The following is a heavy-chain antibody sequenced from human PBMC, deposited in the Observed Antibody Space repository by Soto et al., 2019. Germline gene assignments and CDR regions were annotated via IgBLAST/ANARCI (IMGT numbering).Heavy chain of an antibody. CDR1: GYTFITYD. CDR3: ARDQTTVTTGWFDP. V-gene: IGHV1-8*01. J-gene: IGHJ5*02. Sequence: ASVKVSCKASGYTFITYDINWVRQAAGQGLEWMGWMNPNNGNAGYAQKFQGRVTMTRNTSISTAYMELSSLRFDDTAVYYCARDQTTVTTGWFDPWGQGTLVTVSS. CDR2: MNPNNGNA. D-gene: IGHD4-17*01.